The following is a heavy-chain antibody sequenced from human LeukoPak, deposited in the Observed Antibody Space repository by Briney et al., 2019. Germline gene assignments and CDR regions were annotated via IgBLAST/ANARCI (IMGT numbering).Heavy chain of an antibody. CDR1: GYTFTNYY. CDR3: ARVGISKGWFDP. V-gene: IGHV1-2*02. D-gene: IGHD2-15*01. Sequence: ASVKVSCKASGYTFTNYYIHWVRQATGQGLEWMGWIHPNTGGTNFAQYFQGRVTMTRDTSISTAYMELSRLRSDDTAVYYCARVGISKGWFDPWGQGSLVIVSS. CDR2: IHPNTGGT. J-gene: IGHJ5*02.